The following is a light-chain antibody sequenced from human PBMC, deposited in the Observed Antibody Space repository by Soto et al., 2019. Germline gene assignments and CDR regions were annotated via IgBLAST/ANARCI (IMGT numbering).Light chain of an antibody. V-gene: IGLV2-14*01. CDR3: CSYTRTTTLEV. J-gene: IGLJ1*01. CDR2: EVT. Sequence: QSALTQPASVSGSPVQSITISCTGTSSDVGGYNYVYWYQQHPGKAPKLMIYEVTNRPSGVSNRFSGSRSANTASLTISGLQAEDEADYYCCSYTRTTTLEVFGTGTKMTVL. CDR1: SSDVGGYNY.